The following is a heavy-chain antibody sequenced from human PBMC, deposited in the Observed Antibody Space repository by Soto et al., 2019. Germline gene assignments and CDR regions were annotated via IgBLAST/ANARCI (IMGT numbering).Heavy chain of an antibody. V-gene: IGHV3-48*01. Sequence: GGSLRLSCAASGFTFSSYSMNWVRQAPGKGLEWVSYISSSSTIYYADSVKGRFTISRDNAKNSLYLQMNSLRAEDTAVYYCARGRVDSGYDIDYWGQGTLVTVSS. CDR2: ISSSSTI. J-gene: IGHJ4*02. D-gene: IGHD5-12*01. CDR3: ARGRVDSGYDIDY. CDR1: GFTFSSYS.